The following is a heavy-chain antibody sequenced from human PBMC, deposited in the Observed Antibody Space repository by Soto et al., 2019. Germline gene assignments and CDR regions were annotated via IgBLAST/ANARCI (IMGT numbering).Heavy chain of an antibody. V-gene: IGHV3-74*01. CDR2: MNEDGGTT. Sequence: GGSLRLSCTASGFTFSSYWMHWVRQAPGKGLVWVSRMNEDGGTTDYADSVKGRFTISRDNAKNTLYLQMNSLRVEDTAVYYCASDLSGRADVWGQGTTVTVSS. J-gene: IGHJ6*02. CDR3: ASDLSGRADV. D-gene: IGHD3-10*01. CDR1: GFTFSSYW.